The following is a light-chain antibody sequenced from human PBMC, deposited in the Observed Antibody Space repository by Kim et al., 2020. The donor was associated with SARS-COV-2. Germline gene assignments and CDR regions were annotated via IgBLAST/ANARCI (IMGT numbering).Light chain of an antibody. J-gene: IGLJ1*01. Sequence: QSALTQPPTVSATPGQRVIISCSGSSSNIGENVVDWYRHVPGTAPKLIISNTNRLPSGVPDRFSGSKSGTSASLAISRPLSEDEAEYYCAAWDDSLNGYVFGSGTKVTVL. CDR2: NTN. CDR3: AAWDDSLNGYV. CDR1: SSNIGENV. V-gene: IGLV1-44*01.